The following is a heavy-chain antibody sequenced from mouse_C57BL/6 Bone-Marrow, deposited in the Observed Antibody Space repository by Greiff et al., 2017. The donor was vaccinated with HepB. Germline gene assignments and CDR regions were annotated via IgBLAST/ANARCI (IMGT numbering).Heavy chain of an antibody. CDR2: INPSTGGT. CDR3: ARWVYGNYGYFDY. D-gene: IGHD2-1*01. CDR1: GYSFTGYY. J-gene: IGHJ2*01. V-gene: IGHV1-42*01. Sequence: VQLQHSGPELVKPGASVKISCKASGYSFTGYYMNWVKQSPEKSLEWIGEINPSTGGTTYNQKFKAKATLTVDKSSSTAYMQLKSLTSEDSAVYYCARWVYGNYGYFDYWGQGTTLTVSS.